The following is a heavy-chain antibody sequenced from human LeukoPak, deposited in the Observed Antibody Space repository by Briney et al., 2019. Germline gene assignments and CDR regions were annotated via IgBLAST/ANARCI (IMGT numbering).Heavy chain of an antibody. CDR3: ARTGGSWFLDY. V-gene: IGHV3-7*05. CDR1: GFTFSDYN. D-gene: IGHD3-9*01. CDR2: IKHDGSEK. J-gene: IGHJ4*02. Sequence: GGSLRLSCVASGFTFSDYNMNWVRQAPGKGLEWVANIKHDGSEKYYVDSVKGRFTISRDNPKNSLYLQMNSLRVEDTAVYYCARTGGSWFLDYWGQGTLVTVSS.